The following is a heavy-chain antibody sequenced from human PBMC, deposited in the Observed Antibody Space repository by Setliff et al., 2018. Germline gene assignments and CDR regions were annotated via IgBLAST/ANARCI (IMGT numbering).Heavy chain of an antibody. D-gene: IGHD3-10*01. CDR1: GYSFTNYD. CDR3: ATLGTMVRGVEFDY. CDR2: INPNSGNT. Sequence: ASVKVSCKASGYSFTNYDINWVRQATGQGLEWMGWINPNSGNTDYAQKFQGRVTMTTNTSINTAYMELSSLRSEDTAVYYCATLGTMVRGVEFDYWGQGTLVTVSS. J-gene: IGHJ4*02. V-gene: IGHV1-8*02.